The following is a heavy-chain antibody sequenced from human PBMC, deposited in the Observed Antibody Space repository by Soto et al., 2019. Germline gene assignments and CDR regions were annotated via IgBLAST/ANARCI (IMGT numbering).Heavy chain of an antibody. V-gene: IGHV1-69*12. Sequence: QVQLVQSGAEVKKPGSSVKVSCKASGGTFSSYAISWVRQAPGQGLEWMGGIIPIFGTANYAQKFQGRVTITADXXTXTXXMELSSLRSEDTAVYYCAREGTTGTQIYYYYGMDVWGQGTTVTVSS. CDR2: IIPIFGTA. D-gene: IGHD1-1*01. CDR3: AREGTTGTQIYYYYGMDV. CDR1: GGTFSSYA. J-gene: IGHJ6*02.